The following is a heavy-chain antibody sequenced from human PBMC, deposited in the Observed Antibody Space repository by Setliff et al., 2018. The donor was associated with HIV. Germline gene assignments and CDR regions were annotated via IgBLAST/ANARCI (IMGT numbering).Heavy chain of an antibody. Sequence: ASVKVSCKASGGTFSSYAISWVRQAPGQGLEWMGGIIPIFGTANYAQKFQGRVTITADESTNTMYMELSSLRSDDTAVYYCAGPRGDEAFDIWGQGTMVTVSS. CDR2: IIPIFGTA. V-gene: IGHV1-69*13. D-gene: IGHD3-10*01. CDR3: AGPRGDEAFDI. J-gene: IGHJ3*02. CDR1: GGTFSSYA.